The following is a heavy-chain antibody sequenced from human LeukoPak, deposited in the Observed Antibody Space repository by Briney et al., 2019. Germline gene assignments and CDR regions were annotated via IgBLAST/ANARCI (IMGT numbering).Heavy chain of an antibody. Sequence: PGGSLRLSCAASGFTFSSYSMNWVRQAPGKGLEWVSYISSSSSTIYYADSVKGRFTISRDNAKNSLYLQMNSLRAEDTAVYYCARDKVVPAATFDYWGRGTLVTVSS. J-gene: IGHJ4*02. V-gene: IGHV3-48*01. CDR2: ISSSSSTI. CDR1: GFTFSSYS. CDR3: ARDKVVPAATFDY. D-gene: IGHD2-2*01.